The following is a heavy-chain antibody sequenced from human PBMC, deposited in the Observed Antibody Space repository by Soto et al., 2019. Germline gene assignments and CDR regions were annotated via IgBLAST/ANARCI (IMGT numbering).Heavy chain of an antibody. CDR2: IKGDGSEK. V-gene: IGHV3-7*03. J-gene: IGHJ4*02. CDR3: VRAVGGRDAY. D-gene: IGHD2-15*01. CDR1: GFTFSNYW. Sequence: EVQLVESGGVLVQPGGSLRLSCAASGFTFSNYWMSWVRQAPGKGLEWVANIKGDGSEKYYVDSVRGRFSISRDNAKNSMDLQMNSMRAEDMAVYYCVRAVGGRDAYGGQGTLVTVTS.